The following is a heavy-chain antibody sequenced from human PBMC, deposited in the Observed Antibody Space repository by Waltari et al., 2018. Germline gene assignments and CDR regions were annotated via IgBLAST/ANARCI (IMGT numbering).Heavy chain of an antibody. CDR3: ARGTLGYGSGSYVYYGMDV. V-gene: IGHV3-13*01. D-gene: IGHD3-10*01. J-gene: IGHJ6*02. CDR1: GFPFRSHD. Sequence: EVQLAESGGGFVQPGGSLRLSCASSGFPFRSHDMHWVRQTPGKGLEWVSGIGTAGDTYYSGSVKGRFTISRENAKDSLSLQMSSLSAGDTAVYYCARGTLGYGSGSYVYYGMDVWGQGTTVTVSS. CDR2: IGTAGDT.